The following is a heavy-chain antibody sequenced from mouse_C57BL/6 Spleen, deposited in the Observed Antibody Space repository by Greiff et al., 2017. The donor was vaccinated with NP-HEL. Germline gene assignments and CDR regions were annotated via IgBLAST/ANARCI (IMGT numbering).Heavy chain of an antibody. CDR3: TRSEGFAY. CDR2: IRLKSDNYAT. Sequence: LQQSGGGLVQPGGSMKLSCVASGFTFSNYWMNWVRQSPEKGLEWVAQIRLKSDNYATHYAESVKGRFTISRDDSKSSVYLQMNNLRAEDTGIYYCTRSEGFAYWGQGTLVTVSA. V-gene: IGHV6-3*01. CDR1: GFTFSNYW. J-gene: IGHJ3*01.